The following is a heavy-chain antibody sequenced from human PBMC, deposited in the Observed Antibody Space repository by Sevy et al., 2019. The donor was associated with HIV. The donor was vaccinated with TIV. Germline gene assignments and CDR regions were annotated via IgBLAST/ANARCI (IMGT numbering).Heavy chain of an antibody. CDR3: ARGTSGYDFGDYYYYMDV. J-gene: IGHJ6*03. CDR2: IVPVFVTP. Sequence: ASVKVSCKTSGGTLSRYAISWVRQAPGQGLEWMGGIVPVFVTPNYAQKFQGRVNITADESTNTAYMELTSLRSEDTAVYYYARGTSGYDFGDYYYYMDVWGKGTTVTVSS. CDR1: GGTLSRYA. V-gene: IGHV1-69*13. D-gene: IGHD5-12*01.